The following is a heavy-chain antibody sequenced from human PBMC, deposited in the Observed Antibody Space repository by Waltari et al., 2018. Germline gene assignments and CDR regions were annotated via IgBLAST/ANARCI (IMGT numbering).Heavy chain of an antibody. CDR3: ARGDTIFGVASSWFDP. D-gene: IGHD3-3*01. V-gene: IGHV4-59*01. Sequence: QLQLQESGPGLVKPSETLSLPFTVSGCSISSYYWSWIRHPPGKGLEWIGYIYYSGSTNYNPSLKSRVTISVDTSKNQFSLKLSSVTAADTAVYYCARGDTIFGVASSWFDPWGQGTLVTVSS. J-gene: IGHJ5*02. CDR1: GCSISSYY. CDR2: IYYSGST.